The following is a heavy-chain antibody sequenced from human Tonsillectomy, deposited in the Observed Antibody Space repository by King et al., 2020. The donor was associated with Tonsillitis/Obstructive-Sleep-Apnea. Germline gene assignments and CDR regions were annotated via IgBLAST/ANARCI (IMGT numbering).Heavy chain of an antibody. D-gene: IGHD6-25*01. CDR3: ATRLGDLSDAFDI. CDR2: ISSNGGST. CDR1: GFTFSSYA. V-gene: IGHV3-64*01. Sequence: VQLVESGGGLVQPGGSLRLSCAASGFTFSSYAMHWVRQAPGKGLEYVSAISSNGGSTYYANSVKGRFTISRDNSKNTLYLQMGSLRAEDMAVYYGATRLGDLSDAFDIWGQGTLVTVSS. J-gene: IGHJ3*02.